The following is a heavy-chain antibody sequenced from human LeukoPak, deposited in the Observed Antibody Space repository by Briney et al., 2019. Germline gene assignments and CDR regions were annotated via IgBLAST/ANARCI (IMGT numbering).Heavy chain of an antibody. D-gene: IGHD3-22*01. J-gene: IGHJ4*02. CDR2: IYYSGST. V-gene: IGHV4-59*08. Sequence: SETLSLTCTVSGGSISSYYWSWIRQPPGKGLEWIGYIYYSGSTTFNSSLKSRVTMSVDTSKNQFSLKLSSVTAADTAVYYCTRLTYYHDTSAPIPFLFFDYWGQGTLSPTPQ. CDR3: TRLTYYHDTSAPIPFLFFDY. CDR1: GGSISSYY.